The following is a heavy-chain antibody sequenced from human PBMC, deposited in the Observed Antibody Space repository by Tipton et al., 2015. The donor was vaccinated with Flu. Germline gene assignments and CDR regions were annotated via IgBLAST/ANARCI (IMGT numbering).Heavy chain of an antibody. Sequence: SLRLSCAASGFTFSSYSMNWVRQAPGKGLEWVSSISSSSSYIYYADSVKGRFTISRDNAKNSLYLQMNSLRAEDTAVYYCARDTSRGWYYPDAFDIWGQGTMVSVSS. J-gene: IGHJ3*02. V-gene: IGHV3-21*01. CDR3: ARDTSRGWYYPDAFDI. CDR1: GFTFSSYS. D-gene: IGHD6-19*01. CDR2: ISSSSSYI.